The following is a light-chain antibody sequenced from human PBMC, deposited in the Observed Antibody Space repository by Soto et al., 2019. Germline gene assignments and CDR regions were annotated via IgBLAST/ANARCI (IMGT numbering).Light chain of an antibody. CDR3: GTWDGSLSAVV. J-gene: IGLJ2*01. CDR2: DNN. V-gene: IGLV1-51*01. Sequence: QSVLTQPPSLSAAPGQTVTISCSGSNSNIGNNYVSWYQQLPGTAPKLLIYDNNERPSGIPDRFSGSKSGTSATLGITGLQTGDEADYYCGTWDGSLSAVVFGGGTKLTVL. CDR1: NSNIGNNY.